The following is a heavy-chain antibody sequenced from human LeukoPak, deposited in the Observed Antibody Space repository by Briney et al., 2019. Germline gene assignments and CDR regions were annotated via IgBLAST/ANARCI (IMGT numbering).Heavy chain of an antibody. CDR3: ARNGDYYGSGSSPFDY. Sequence: PGGSLRLSCAASGFTFSSYSMNWVRQAPGKGLEWVSYISSSSSAIYYADSVKGRFTISRDNAKNSLYLQMNSLRAEDTAVYYCARNGDYYGSGSSPFDYWGQGTLVTVSS. D-gene: IGHD3-10*01. CDR1: GFTFSSYS. CDR2: ISSSSSAI. J-gene: IGHJ4*02. V-gene: IGHV3-48*04.